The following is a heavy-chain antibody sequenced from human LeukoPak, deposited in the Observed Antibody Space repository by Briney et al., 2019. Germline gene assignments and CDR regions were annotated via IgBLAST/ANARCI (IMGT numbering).Heavy chain of an antibody. CDR3: ARDRGVSGFDY. V-gene: IGHV4-39*07. D-gene: IGHD6-13*01. Sequence: NPSETLSLTCTVSGGSIISTIYYWGWIRQSPGKGLDWIGSISYSGSSFCKPSLKSRLTIAVDTSKNQFSLRLSSVTAADTAFYYCARDRGVSGFDYWGQGTLVTVSS. CDR1: GGSIISTIYY. CDR2: ISYSGSS. J-gene: IGHJ4*02.